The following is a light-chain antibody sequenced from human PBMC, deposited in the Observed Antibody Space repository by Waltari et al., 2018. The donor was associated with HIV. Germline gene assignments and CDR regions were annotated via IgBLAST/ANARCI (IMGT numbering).Light chain of an antibody. Sequence: QSALTQPPSASGSPGQSVTISCTGTSSDVGGYNYVSWYQQHPGKAPKLMIYEVSKRPSVVPDRFSGSKSGNTASLTVSGLQAEDEADYYCSSYAGSNKVFGGGTKLTVL. CDR2: EVS. CDR1: SSDVGGYNY. V-gene: IGLV2-8*01. CDR3: SSYAGSNKV. J-gene: IGLJ2*01.